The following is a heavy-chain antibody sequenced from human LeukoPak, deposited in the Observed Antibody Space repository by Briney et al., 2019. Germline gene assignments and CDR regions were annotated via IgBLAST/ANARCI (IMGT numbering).Heavy chain of an antibody. CDR2: ISSSSSYI. CDR3: ARSRVAATDY. V-gene: IGHV3-21*01. Sequence: KPGGSLRLSCAASGFTFSSYSMNWVRQAPGKGLEWVSSISSSSSYIYYADSVKGRFTISRDNAKNSLYLQMNSLRAEDTAVYDCARSRVAATDYWGQGTLVTVSS. D-gene: IGHD2-15*01. J-gene: IGHJ4*02. CDR1: GFTFSSYS.